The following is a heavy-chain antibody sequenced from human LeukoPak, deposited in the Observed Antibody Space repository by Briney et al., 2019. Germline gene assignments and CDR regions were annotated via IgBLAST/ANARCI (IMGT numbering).Heavy chain of an antibody. CDR1: GGSFSGYY. J-gene: IGHJ4*02. CDR2: INHSGST. Sequence: PSETLSLTCAVYGGSFSGYYWSWIRQPPGKGLEWIGEINHSGSTNYNPSLKSRVTISVDTSKNQFSLKLSSVTAADTAVYYCASETVEMATIWPPHWGQGTLVTVSS. CDR3: ASETVEMATIWPPH. V-gene: IGHV4-34*01. D-gene: IGHD5-24*01.